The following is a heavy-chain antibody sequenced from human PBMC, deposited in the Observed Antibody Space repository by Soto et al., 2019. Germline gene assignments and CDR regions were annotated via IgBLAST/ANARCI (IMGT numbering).Heavy chain of an antibody. J-gene: IGHJ4*02. CDR1: GFTFSSYG. Sequence: QVQLVESGGGVVQPGRSLRLSCAASGFTFSSYGMHWVRQAPGKGLEWVAVISYDGSNKYYADSVKGRFTISRDNSKNTLYLQMNSLRAEDTAVYYCAKDGGSYFPPRFDYWGQGTLVTVSS. V-gene: IGHV3-30*18. CDR3: AKDGGSYFPPRFDY. CDR2: ISYDGSNK. D-gene: IGHD1-26*01.